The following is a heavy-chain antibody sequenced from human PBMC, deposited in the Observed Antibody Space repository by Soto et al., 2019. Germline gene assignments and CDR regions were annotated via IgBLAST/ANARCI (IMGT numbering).Heavy chain of an antibody. V-gene: IGHV2-26*01. CDR2: IFSDNER. J-gene: IGHJ6*02. Sequence: SGPTLVNPTEALTLTCTVSGFSLTTGKMGVSWIRQPPGKALEWLAHIFSDNERSYSTSLQGRLTISKDTSGSQVVLSMTNVDPVDTATYYCARMKVDSYQFYYAMDVWGQGTTVTVSS. CDR1: GFSLTTGKMG. D-gene: IGHD3-9*01. CDR3: ARMKVDSYQFYYAMDV.